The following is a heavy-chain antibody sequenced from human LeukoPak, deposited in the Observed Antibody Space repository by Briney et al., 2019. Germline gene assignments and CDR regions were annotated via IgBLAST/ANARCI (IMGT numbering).Heavy chain of an antibody. Sequence: GGSLRLSCAASGFTFSSYGMHWVRQAPGKGLEWVSAISGSGGSTYYADSVKGRFTISRDNSKNTLYLQMNSLRADDTALYHCARNYGSGSYPVYASYYFDYWGQGTLVTVSS. CDR3: ARNYGSGSYPVYASYYFDY. V-gene: IGHV3-23*01. D-gene: IGHD3-10*01. CDR1: GFTFSSYG. CDR2: ISGSGGST. J-gene: IGHJ4*02.